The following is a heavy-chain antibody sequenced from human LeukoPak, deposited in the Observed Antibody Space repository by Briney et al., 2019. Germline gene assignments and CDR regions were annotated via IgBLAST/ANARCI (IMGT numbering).Heavy chain of an antibody. D-gene: IGHD6-13*01. V-gene: IGHV4-39*07. Sequence: SETLSLTCTVSGGSISSSSYYWGWIRQPPGKGLEWIGSIYYSGSTYYNPSLKSRVTISVDTSKNQFSLKLSSVTAADTAVYYCATYLLYSSSWPPGYYYMDVWGKGTTVTVSS. CDR2: IYYSGST. CDR1: GGSISSSSYY. J-gene: IGHJ6*03. CDR3: ATYLLYSSSWPPGYYYMDV.